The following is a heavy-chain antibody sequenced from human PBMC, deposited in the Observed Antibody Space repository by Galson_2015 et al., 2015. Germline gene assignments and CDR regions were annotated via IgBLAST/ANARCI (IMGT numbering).Heavy chain of an antibody. J-gene: IGHJ4*02. CDR2: ISGSGGST. CDR3: AKGYCSGGSCSSYFDY. CDR1: GFTFSSYA. V-gene: IGHV3-23*01. D-gene: IGHD2-15*01. Sequence: SLRLSCAASGFTFSSYAMSWVRQAPGKGLEWVSAISGSGGSTYYADSVKGRFTISRDNSKNTLYLQMNSLRAEDTAVYYRAKGYCSGGSCSSYFDYWGQGTLVTVSS.